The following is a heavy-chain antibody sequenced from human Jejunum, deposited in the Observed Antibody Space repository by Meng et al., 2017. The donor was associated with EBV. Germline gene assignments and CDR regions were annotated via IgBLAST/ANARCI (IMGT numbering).Heavy chain of an antibody. Sequence: EVRLVESGGGLVKPGGSLRLSCAASGFNFDNTWMNWVRQAPGKGPEWIGRIKRKSDGLTTEYIASVQGRFIISRDDSNNILYLEMNGLKTEDTAVYYCTSRVVTTNDYWGQGTLVTVSS. J-gene: IGHJ4*02. V-gene: IGHV3-15*01. CDR1: GFNFDNTW. D-gene: IGHD4-17*01. CDR3: TSRVVTTNDY. CDR2: IKRKSDGLTT.